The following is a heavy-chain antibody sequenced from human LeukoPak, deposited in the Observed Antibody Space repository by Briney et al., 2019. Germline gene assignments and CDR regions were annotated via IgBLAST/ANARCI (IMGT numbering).Heavy chain of an antibody. D-gene: IGHD6-19*01. CDR3: ARDSSSGWDSFDY. J-gene: IGHJ4*02. Sequence: ASVKVSCKASGYTFSGYYMHWVRQAPGQGLEWMGWINPSSGGTNYAQKFQGRVTMTRDTSISTAYMELSSLRSDDTAIYYCARDSSSGWDSFDYWSQGTLVTVSS. V-gene: IGHV1-2*02. CDR2: INPSSGGT. CDR1: GYTFSGYY.